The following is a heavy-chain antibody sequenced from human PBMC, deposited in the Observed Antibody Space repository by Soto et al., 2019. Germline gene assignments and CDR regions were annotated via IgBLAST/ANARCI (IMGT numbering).Heavy chain of an antibody. CDR2: IIPILGIA. CDR3: ARGYCSSPSCLPFDY. J-gene: IGHJ4*02. V-gene: IGHV1-69*02. CDR1: GGTFSSYT. D-gene: IGHD2-2*01. Sequence: QVQLVQSGAEVKKPGSSVKVSCKASGGTFSSYTISWVRQAPGQGLEWMGRIIPILGIANYAQKFQGRVTITADKSTSTAYMELSSLRSEDTAVYYCARGYCSSPSCLPFDYWGQGTLVTVSS.